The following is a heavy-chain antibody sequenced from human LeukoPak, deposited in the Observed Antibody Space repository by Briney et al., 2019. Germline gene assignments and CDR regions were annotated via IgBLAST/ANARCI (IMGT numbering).Heavy chain of an antibody. CDR3: AKDVGRVVRGVIITTATDDY. CDR2: INPNSGGT. CDR1: GYTFTGYY. V-gene: IGHV1-2*02. Sequence: VASVKVSCKASGYTFTGYYMHWVRQAPGQGLEWMGWINPNSGGTNYAQKFQGRVTMTRDTSISTAYMELSRLRSDDTAVYYCAKDVGRVVRGVIITTATDDYWGQGTLVTVSP. D-gene: IGHD3-10*01. J-gene: IGHJ4*02.